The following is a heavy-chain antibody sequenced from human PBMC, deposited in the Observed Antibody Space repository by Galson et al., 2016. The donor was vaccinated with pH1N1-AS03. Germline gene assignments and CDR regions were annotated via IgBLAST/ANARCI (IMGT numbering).Heavy chain of an antibody. CDR2: INKDGSGK. J-gene: IGHJ4*02. CDR1: GFSLSNYW. Sequence: SLRLSCAVSGFSLSNYWMTWVRQAPGKGLEWVANINKDGSGKSYVDSVKGRFTTSRDTAKNSVFLQMNSVRVEDRAVYYCARLARGPWRVDYWGQGTLVTVSS. D-gene: IGHD3-10*01. CDR3: ARLARGPWRVDY. V-gene: IGHV3-7*01.